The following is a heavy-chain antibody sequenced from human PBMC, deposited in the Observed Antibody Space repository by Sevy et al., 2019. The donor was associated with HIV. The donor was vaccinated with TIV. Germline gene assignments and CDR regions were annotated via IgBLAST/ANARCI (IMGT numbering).Heavy chain of an antibody. CDR2: ISYDGNNK. V-gene: IGHV3-30-3*01. Sequence: GSLRLSCAASGFTFSSYAMHWVRQAPGKGLEWVTVISYDGNNKYYADSVKGRFTISRDNYKNTLYLRMNSLRAEDTAVYYCARDQHDYAGNVRTGWFDPWGQGTLVTVSS. J-gene: IGHJ5*02. CDR1: GFTFSSYA. CDR3: ARDQHDYAGNVRTGWFDP. D-gene: IGHD4-17*01.